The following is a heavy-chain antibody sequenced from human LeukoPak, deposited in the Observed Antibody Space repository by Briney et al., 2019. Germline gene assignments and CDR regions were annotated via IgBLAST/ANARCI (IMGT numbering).Heavy chain of an antibody. Sequence: GGSLRLSCAASGFTFSSYAMSWVRQAPGKGLEWVSAISGSGGSTYYADSVKGRFTISRDNSKNTLYLQMNSLRAEDTAVYYCAKRSLSNWGSLGGFDYWGQGTLVTVSS. D-gene: IGHD7-27*01. CDR1: GFTFSSYA. CDR3: AKRSLSNWGSLGGFDY. CDR2: ISGSGGST. J-gene: IGHJ4*02. V-gene: IGHV3-23*01.